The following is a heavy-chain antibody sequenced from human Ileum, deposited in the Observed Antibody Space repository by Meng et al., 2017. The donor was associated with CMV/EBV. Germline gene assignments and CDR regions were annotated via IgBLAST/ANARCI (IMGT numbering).Heavy chain of an antibody. CDR1: SGSIRRGDYY. Sequence: LRLSCTVSSGSIRRGDYYWSWIRQHPGKGLEWIGDIYYSGITHYNPSLKSRVIISVDTSKSKFSLKLNSVTAADTAMYYCEYRTSGYRYYFDYWGQGSLVTVSS. D-gene: IGHD3-22*01. V-gene: IGHV4-31*03. J-gene: IGHJ4*02. CDR2: IYYSGIT. CDR3: EYRTSGYRYYFDY.